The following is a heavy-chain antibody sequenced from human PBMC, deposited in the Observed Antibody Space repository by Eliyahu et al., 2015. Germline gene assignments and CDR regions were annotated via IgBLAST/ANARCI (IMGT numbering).Heavy chain of an antibody. D-gene: IGHD6-13*01. V-gene: IGHV3-11*01. CDR3: ARDRDPSAAGTDDLPFNWFDP. Sequence: QVQLVESGGGLVKPGGSLRLSCAASGFTFSDYYMSWIRQAPGKGLEWVSYISSSGSTIYYADSVKGRFTISRDNAKNSLYLQMNSLRAEDTAVYYCARDRDPSAAGTDDLPFNWFDPWGQGTLVTVSS. CDR1: GFTFSDYY. CDR2: ISSSGSTI. J-gene: IGHJ5*02.